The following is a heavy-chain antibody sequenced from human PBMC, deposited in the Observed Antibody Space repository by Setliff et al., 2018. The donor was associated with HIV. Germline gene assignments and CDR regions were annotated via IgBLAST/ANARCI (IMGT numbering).Heavy chain of an antibody. CDR3: ARLGVGEGLLEMATGYFDH. Sequence: GESLKISCKGSGYSFTSYWIGWVRQMPGKGLEWMGIIHPGDSNTRYSPSFQGQVTISADKSISTAYLQWSSLKASDTAMYYCARLGVGEGLLEMATGYFDHWGQGTLVTVS. J-gene: IGHJ4*02. D-gene: IGHD5-12*01. CDR2: IHPGDSNT. CDR1: GYSFTSYW. V-gene: IGHV5-51*01.